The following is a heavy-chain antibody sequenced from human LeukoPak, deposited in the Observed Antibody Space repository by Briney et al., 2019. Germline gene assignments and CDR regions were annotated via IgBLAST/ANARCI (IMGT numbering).Heavy chain of an antibody. CDR1: GYTLTELS. D-gene: IGHD4/OR15-4a*01. J-gene: IGHJ3*02. CDR2: FDPEDGET. V-gene: IGHV1-24*01. CDR3: ATTGSGQELRRYGGLGI. Sequence: ASVKVSCKVSGYTLTELSMHWVRQAPGKGLEWMGGFDPEDGETIYAQKFQGRVTMTEDTSTDTAYMELSSLRSEDTAVYYCATTGSGQELRRYGGLGIWGQGTMVTVSS.